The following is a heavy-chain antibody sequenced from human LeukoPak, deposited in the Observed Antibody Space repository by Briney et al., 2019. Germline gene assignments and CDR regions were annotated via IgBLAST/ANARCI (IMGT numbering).Heavy chain of an antibody. J-gene: IGHJ5*02. CDR1: GGSFSGYY. Sequence: PSETLSLTCAVYGGSFSGYYWSWIRQPPGKGLEWIGEINHSGSTNYNPSLKSRVTISVDTSKNQFSLKLSSVTAADTAVYYCARGRYFDWFPSARKNWFDPWGRGTLVTVSS. CDR3: ARGRYFDWFPSARKNWFDP. V-gene: IGHV4-34*01. D-gene: IGHD3-9*01. CDR2: INHSGST.